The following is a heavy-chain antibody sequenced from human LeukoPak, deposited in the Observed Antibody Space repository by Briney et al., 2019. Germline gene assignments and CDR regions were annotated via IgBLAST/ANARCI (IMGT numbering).Heavy chain of an antibody. CDR2: INPSGGST. J-gene: IGHJ6*03. V-gene: IGHV1-46*01. CDR1: GYTFTSYY. Sequence: GAPVKVSCKASGYTFTSYYMHWVRQAPGQGLEWMGIINPSGGSTSYAQKFQGRVTMSRDTSTSTVYMELSSLRSEDTAVYYCARDGVVWQLVSYYYYYYMDVWGKGTTVTVPS. D-gene: IGHD6-6*01. CDR3: ARDGVVWQLVSYYYYYYMDV.